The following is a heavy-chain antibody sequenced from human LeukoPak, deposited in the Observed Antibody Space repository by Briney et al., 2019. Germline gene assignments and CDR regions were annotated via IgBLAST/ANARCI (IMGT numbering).Heavy chain of an antibody. D-gene: IGHD3-16*02. V-gene: IGHV1-18*01. J-gene: IGHJ4*02. CDR2: INMYNGNT. CDR3: ARVVGNYVWGSYRPEGCFDS. Sequence: ASVKVSCKASGYTFTSYAISWVRQAPGQGPEWMGWINMYNGNTNYAQKLRGRVTMTTDTSTSTAYMELRSLRSDDTAVYYCARVVGNYVWGSYRPEGCFDSWGQGTLVTVSS. CDR1: GYTFTSYA.